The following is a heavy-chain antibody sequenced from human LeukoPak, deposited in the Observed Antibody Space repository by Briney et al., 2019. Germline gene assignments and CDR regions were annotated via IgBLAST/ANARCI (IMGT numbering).Heavy chain of an antibody. CDR3: ARGLTNVNTVGFGP. Sequence: ASVKVSCKASGGTFSSYAISWVRQAPGQGLEWMGRIIPIFGIANYAQKFQGRVTITADKSTSTAYMELSSLRSEDTAVYYCARGLTNVNTVGFGPLGPGNLVTVSS. CDR2: IIPIFGIA. V-gene: IGHV1-69*04. J-gene: IGHJ5*01. D-gene: IGHD4-23*01. CDR1: GGTFSSYA.